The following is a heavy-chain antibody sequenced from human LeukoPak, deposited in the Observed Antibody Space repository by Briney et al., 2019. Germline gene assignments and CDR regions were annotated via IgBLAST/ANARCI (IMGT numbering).Heavy chain of an antibody. CDR3: ARRHGSGWYGFLGYYFDY. Sequence: SETLSLTCTVSGGSISSSSYSWGWIRQPPGKGLEWIGYIYYSGSTNYNPSLKSRVTISVDTSKNQFSLKLSSVTAADTAVYYCARRHGSGWYGFLGYYFDYWGQGTLVTVSS. J-gene: IGHJ4*02. V-gene: IGHV4-61*05. CDR1: GGSISSSSYS. D-gene: IGHD6-19*01. CDR2: IYYSGST.